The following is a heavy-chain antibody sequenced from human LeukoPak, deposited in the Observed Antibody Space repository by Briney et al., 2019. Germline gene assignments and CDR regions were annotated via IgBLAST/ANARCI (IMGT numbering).Heavy chain of an antibody. CDR1: GGTFSSYT. CDR2: INPNSGGT. V-gene: IGHV1-2*02. Sequence: GASVKVSCKASGGTFSSYTISWVRQAPGQGLEWMGWINPNSGGTNYAQKFQGRVTMTRDTSIGTAYMELSRLRSDDTAVYYCARSSYSYSNYWGQGTLVTVSS. J-gene: IGHJ4*02. D-gene: IGHD5-18*01. CDR3: ARSSYSYSNY.